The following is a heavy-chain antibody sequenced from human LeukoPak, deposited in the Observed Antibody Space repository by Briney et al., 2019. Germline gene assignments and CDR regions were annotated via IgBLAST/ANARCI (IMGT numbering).Heavy chain of an antibody. V-gene: IGHV4-59*08. CDR2: IYYSGST. J-gene: IGHJ4*02. CDR3: ASAFPKGDYYGSVPVWYFDY. CDR1: GGSISSYY. D-gene: IGHD3-10*01. Sequence: SETLSLTCTVSGGSISSYYWSWIRQPPGKGLEWIGYIYYSGSTNYNPSLKSRVTISVDTSKNQFSLKLSSVTAADTAVYYCASAFPKGDYYGSVPVWYFDYWGQGTLVTVSS.